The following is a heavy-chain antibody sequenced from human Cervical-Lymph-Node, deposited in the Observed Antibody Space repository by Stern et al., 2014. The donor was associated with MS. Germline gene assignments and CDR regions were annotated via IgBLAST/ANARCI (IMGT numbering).Heavy chain of an antibody. V-gene: IGHV2-5*02. CDR3: AHGPSDYDSAGYYYGFDY. Sequence: YWDDDEHYSPSLKSRLTITKDTSKNQVVLTMTNMDPVDTATYYCAHGPSDYDSAGYYYGFDYWGQGTLVTVSS. J-gene: IGHJ4*02. CDR2: YWDDDE. D-gene: IGHD3-22*01.